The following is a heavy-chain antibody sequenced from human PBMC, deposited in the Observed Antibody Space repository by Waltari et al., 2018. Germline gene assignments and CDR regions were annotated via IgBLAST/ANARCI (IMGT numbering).Heavy chain of an antibody. CDR3: ARDEGVEYTSSSGLFDY. J-gene: IGHJ4*02. D-gene: IGHD6-6*01. Sequence: VQLVESGGGLVQPGGSLRLSCAASGFTFSSYAMHWVRQAPGKGLEWVAVISYDGSNKYYADSVKGRFTISRDNSKNTLYLQMNSLRAEDTAVFYCARDEGVEYTSSSGLFDYWGQGTLVTVSS. CDR2: ISYDGSNK. V-gene: IGHV3-30*01. CDR1: GFTFSSYA.